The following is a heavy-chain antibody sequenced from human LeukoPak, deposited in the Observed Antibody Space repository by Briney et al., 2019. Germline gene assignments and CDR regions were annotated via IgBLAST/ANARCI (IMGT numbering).Heavy chain of an antibody. CDR3: ARHRLYDSTGYYYDFDY. J-gene: IGHJ4*02. CDR2: IYHSGST. V-gene: IGHV4-38-2*01. Sequence: PSETLSLTCAVSGYSIGSGYYWGWIRQPPGKGLEWVGSIYHSGSTYHNPSLKSRVTMPLDTSKNQFSLKLGSVTAADTAVYYCARHRLYDSTGYYYDFDYWGQGTLVTVSS. D-gene: IGHD3-22*01. CDR1: GYSIGSGYY.